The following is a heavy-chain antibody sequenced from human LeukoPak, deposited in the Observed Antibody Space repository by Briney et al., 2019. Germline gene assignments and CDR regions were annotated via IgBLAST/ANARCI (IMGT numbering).Heavy chain of an antibody. J-gene: IGHJ4*02. V-gene: IGHV4-34*01. CDR3: ARGRVFSIPPSSGWYLNYFDY. D-gene: IGHD6-19*01. Sequence: SETLSPTCAVYGGPFSGYSWCWIRQPPGKGLEGIGEINHSGSTNYNRSRKGRATISADTSKNQFSLKLGSVTAADTAVYYCARGRVFSIPPSSGWYLNYFDYWGQGTLVTVSS. CDR2: INHSGST. CDR1: GGPFSGYS.